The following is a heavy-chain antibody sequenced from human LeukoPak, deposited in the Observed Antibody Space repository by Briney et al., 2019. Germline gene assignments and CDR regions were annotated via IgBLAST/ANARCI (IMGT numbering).Heavy chain of an antibody. D-gene: IGHD5-18*01. Sequence: SETLSLTCAVYGGSFSGYYWSWIRQPPGKGLEWIGEINHSGSTNYNPSLKSRVTISVDTSKNQFSLKLSSVTAADTAVYYCARGRMIQDTAMPTRDYWGQGTLVTVSS. J-gene: IGHJ4*02. CDR3: ARGRMIQDTAMPTRDY. CDR1: GGSFSGYY. CDR2: INHSGST. V-gene: IGHV4-34*01.